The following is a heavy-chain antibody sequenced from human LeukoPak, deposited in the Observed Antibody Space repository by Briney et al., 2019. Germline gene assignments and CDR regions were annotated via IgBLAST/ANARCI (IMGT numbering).Heavy chain of an antibody. Sequence: GGSLRLSCAASGFTFSSYWMQWVRQAPGKGLVCVSCLSPDGSSTTSADSVKGRFTISRDNAKSTLYLQMHSLRAEDTAVYYCATAGGDGSRMGFDPWGQGTLVTVSS. CDR2: LSPDGSST. V-gene: IGHV3-74*01. CDR1: GFTFSSYW. D-gene: IGHD2-15*01. J-gene: IGHJ5*02. CDR3: ATAGGDGSRMGFDP.